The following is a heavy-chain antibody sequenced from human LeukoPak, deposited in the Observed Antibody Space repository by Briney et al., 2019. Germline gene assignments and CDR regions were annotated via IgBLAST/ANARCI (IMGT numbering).Heavy chain of an antibody. CDR1: GFTFSSYA. CDR3: AKDTLLGYDSSGYYSSRGY. J-gene: IGHJ4*02. Sequence: GGSLRLSCAASGFTFSSYAMSWVRQAPGKGLEWVSAISGSGGSTYYADSVKGRFTISRDNSKNTLYLQMNSLRAEDTAVYYCAKDTLLGYDSSGYYSSRGYWGQGTLVTDSS. D-gene: IGHD3-22*01. V-gene: IGHV3-23*01. CDR2: ISGSGGST.